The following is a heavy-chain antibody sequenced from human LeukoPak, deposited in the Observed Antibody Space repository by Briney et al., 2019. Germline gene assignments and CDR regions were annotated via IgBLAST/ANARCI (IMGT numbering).Heavy chain of an antibody. CDR1: GGSISSSNW. Sequence: PSETLSLTCAVSGGSISSSNWWSWVRQPPGKGLEWIGEIYHSGSTNYNPSLKSRVTISVDKSKNQFSLKLSSVTAADTAVYYCARGDGNYYDSSGRGFDPWGQGTLVTVSS. J-gene: IGHJ5*02. V-gene: IGHV4-4*02. CDR3: ARGDGNYYDSSGRGFDP. CDR2: IYHSGST. D-gene: IGHD3-22*01.